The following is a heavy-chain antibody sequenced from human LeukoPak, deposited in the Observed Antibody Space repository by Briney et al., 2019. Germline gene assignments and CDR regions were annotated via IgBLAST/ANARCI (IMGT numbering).Heavy chain of an antibody. V-gene: IGHV4-34*01. CDR1: GGSFSGYY. J-gene: IGHJ3*02. Sequence: SETLSLTCAVYGGSFSGYYWSWIRQPPGKGLEWIGEINHSGSTNYNPSLKSRVTISVDTSKNQFSLRLRSVTAADTAVYYCAREDGRRSGWYSSVAFDIWGQGAMVTVSS. CDR3: AREDGRRSGWYSSVAFDI. D-gene: IGHD6-19*01. CDR2: INHSGST.